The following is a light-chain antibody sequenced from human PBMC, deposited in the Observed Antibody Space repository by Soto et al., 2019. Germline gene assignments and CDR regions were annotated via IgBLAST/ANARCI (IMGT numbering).Light chain of an antibody. V-gene: IGKV3-20*01. J-gene: IGKJ4*01. CDR3: QQYNNWPLT. CDR2: GAS. Sequence: EIVLTQSPGTLSLSPGERATLSCRPSQSISSSYLAWYQQKPGQAPRLLIYGASSRATGVPDRFSGSGSGTDFTLTISSLEPEDFAVYSCQQYNNWPLTFGGGTKVDIK. CDR1: QSISSSY.